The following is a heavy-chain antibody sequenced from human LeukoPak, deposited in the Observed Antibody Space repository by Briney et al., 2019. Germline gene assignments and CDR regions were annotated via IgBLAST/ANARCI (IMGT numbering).Heavy chain of an antibody. D-gene: IGHD1-26*01. CDR1: GGSISSSSYY. Sequence: ASETLSLTCTVSGGSISSSSYYWGWIRQPPGKGLEWIGYIYNSGSTSYNPSLKSRVTISLDTSKNQFSLRLSSVTAADTAVYYCARGATAWVHFDSWGQGTLVTVSS. V-gene: IGHV4-61*05. J-gene: IGHJ4*02. CDR3: ARGATAWVHFDS. CDR2: IYNSGST.